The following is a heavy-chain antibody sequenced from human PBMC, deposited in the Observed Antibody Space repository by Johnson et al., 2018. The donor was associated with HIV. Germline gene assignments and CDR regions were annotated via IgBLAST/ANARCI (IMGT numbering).Heavy chain of an antibody. CDR2: MNADGKST. Sequence: VQLVESGGGLVQPGGSLILSCAASGFTFSSYWMHWVRQAPGKGLAWVSRMNADGKSTTYADSVKGRFTISRDNAKNTLYLQRNSLRAEDTAVYYCAREQELIGERAFDIWGQGTMVTVSS. J-gene: IGHJ3*02. CDR1: GFTFSSYW. D-gene: IGHD6-13*01. CDR3: AREQELIGERAFDI. V-gene: IGHV3-74*01.